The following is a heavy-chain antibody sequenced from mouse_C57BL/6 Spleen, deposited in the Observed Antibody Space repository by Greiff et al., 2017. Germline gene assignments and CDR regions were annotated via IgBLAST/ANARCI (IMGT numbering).Heavy chain of an antibody. CDR3: ARGDYYGSSPFAY. V-gene: IGHV1-64*01. CDR1: GYTFTSYW. J-gene: IGHJ3*01. D-gene: IGHD1-1*01. Sequence: QVQLQQPGAELVKPGASVKLSCKASGYTFTSYWMHWVKQRPGQGLEWIGMIHPNSGSTNYNEKFKSKATLTVDKSSSTAYMQLSSLTFEDSAVYYGARGDYYGSSPFAYWGQGTLVTVSA. CDR2: IHPNSGST.